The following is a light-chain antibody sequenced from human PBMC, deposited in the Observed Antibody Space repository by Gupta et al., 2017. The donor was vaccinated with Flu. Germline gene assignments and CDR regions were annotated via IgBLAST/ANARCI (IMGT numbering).Light chain of an antibody. CDR1: QSVSRD. J-gene: IGKJ2*01. Sequence: ERATLSCRASQSVSRDLAWYQQKPGQAPRLLIYDASNRATGIPARCSGSGSGTDFTLTISSLEPEDFAVYYCQQRSNRPPYTFGQGTKLQIK. V-gene: IGKV3-11*01. CDR2: DAS. CDR3: QQRSNRPPYT.